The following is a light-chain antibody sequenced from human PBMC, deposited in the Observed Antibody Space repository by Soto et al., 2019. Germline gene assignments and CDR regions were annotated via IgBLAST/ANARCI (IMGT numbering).Light chain of an antibody. V-gene: IGKV3-20*01. Sequence: EIVMTQSPATLSVSPGERATLSCRASQSISSNLAWYQQKPGQAPRLIIYGASSRATGIPDRFSGSGSGTDFTLIISRLEPEDVAVYYCQQYAGSPWTLGQGTKVDIK. CDR2: GAS. CDR3: QQYAGSPWT. CDR1: QSISSN. J-gene: IGKJ1*01.